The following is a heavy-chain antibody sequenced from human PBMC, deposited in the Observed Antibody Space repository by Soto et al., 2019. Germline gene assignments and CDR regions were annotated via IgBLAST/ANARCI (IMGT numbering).Heavy chain of an antibody. Sequence: GESLKISCKGSGYSFTTYWIGWVRQMPGIGLEWMGIIYPGDSDTRYSPSFQGQVTISADKSISTAYLQWSSLKASDTAMYYCARRDGYYYGSGTYTGVDYWGQGTLVTVSS. CDR3: ARRDGYYYGSGTYTGVDY. D-gene: IGHD3-10*01. J-gene: IGHJ4*02. V-gene: IGHV5-51*01. CDR2: IYPGDSDT. CDR1: GYSFTTYW.